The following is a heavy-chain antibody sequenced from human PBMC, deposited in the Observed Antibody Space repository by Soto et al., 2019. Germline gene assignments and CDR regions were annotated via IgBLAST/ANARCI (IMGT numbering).Heavy chain of an antibody. V-gene: IGHV4-31*03. D-gene: IGHD6-13*01. Sequence: QVQLQESGPGLVKPSQTLSLTCTVSGGSISSGGYYWSWIRQHPGKGLEWIGYIYYSGSTYYNPSRKSRVTISGDTSKNQFSLKLSSVTAADTAVYYCARNRRGSSSWYRDKDYYYYGMDVWGQGTTVTVSS. J-gene: IGHJ6*02. CDR2: IYYSGST. CDR1: GGSISSGGYY. CDR3: ARNRRGSSSWYRDKDYYYYGMDV.